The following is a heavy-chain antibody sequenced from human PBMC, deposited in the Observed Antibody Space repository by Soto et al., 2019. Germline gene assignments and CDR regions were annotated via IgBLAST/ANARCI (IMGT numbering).Heavy chain of an antibody. D-gene: IGHD3-10*01. J-gene: IGHJ4*02. Sequence: QVHLQESGPGLVEPSQTLSLTCSVSGGSISSTDYWSWIRQTPGKGLEWIGYIYHTGSTKYNPSLKSRLSISIDTSKNQFSLRLSSLTAADTARYYCARGSYGSGSYFQAYFDFWGQGTLVTVSS. CDR2: IYHTGST. CDR3: ARGSYGSGSYFQAYFDF. V-gene: IGHV4-30-4*01. CDR1: GGSISSTDY.